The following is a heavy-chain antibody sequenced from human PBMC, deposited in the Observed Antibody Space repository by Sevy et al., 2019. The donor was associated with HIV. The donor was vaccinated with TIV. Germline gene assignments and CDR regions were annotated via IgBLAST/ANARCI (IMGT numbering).Heavy chain of an antibody. CDR1: GFTFSSYT. CDR3: ARVYSGYYNS. CDR2: ISSSSTYI. J-gene: IGHJ4*02. Sequence: GGSLRLSCAASGFTFSSYTINWVRQAPGKGLEWVSSISSSSTYIYYADSVKGRFTISRDNAKNSLYLQMNSLRAEDTAVYYCARVYSGYYNSWGQGTLVTVSS. V-gene: IGHV3-21*01. D-gene: IGHD1-26*01.